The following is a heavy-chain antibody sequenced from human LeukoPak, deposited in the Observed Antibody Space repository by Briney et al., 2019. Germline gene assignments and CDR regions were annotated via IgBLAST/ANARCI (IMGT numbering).Heavy chain of an antibody. V-gene: IGHV3-23*01. J-gene: IGHJ5*02. CDR1: GFTFSSYA. CDR2: ISGSGGST. CDR3: AKVGDYCDGGSCYST. Sequence: PGGSLRLSCAASGFTFSSYAMSWVRQAPGKGLEWVSAISGSGGSTYYADSVKGRFTISRDNSKNTLYLQMNSLRAEDTAVFYCAKVGDYCDGGSCYSTWGQGTLVTVSS. D-gene: IGHD2-15*01.